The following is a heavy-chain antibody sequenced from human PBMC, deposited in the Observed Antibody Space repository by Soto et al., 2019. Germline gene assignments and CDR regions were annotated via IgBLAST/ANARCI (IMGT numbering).Heavy chain of an antibody. V-gene: IGHV1-3*01. D-gene: IGHD6-19*01. Sequence: QVQLVQSGPEVKKTGASVKVSCRASGYFFTSYAIHWVRQAPGPRLEWLGWINAANGHTKYSQNFQGRVIITRDTSANTVYMEVSSLKSGDTAVYYCARGSIAVAGHNQLDYWGQGTRVTVFS. J-gene: IGHJ4*02. CDR1: GYFFTSYA. CDR3: ARGSIAVAGHNQLDY. CDR2: INAANGHT.